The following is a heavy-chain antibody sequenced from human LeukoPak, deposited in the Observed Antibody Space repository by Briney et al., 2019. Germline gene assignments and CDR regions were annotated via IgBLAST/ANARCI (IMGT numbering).Heavy chain of an antibody. V-gene: IGHV3-7*01. CDR3: ARGAPSHGNILITP. Sequence: GGSLRLSCAASGFTFSSYRMNWVRQAPGKGLEWVANIKQDGNEKYYVDSVKGRFTISRDNAKNSLHLQMNSLRAEDTAVYYCARGAPSHGNILITPWGQGTLVTVSS. CDR2: IKQDGNEK. CDR1: GFTFSSYR. D-gene: IGHD3-16*01. J-gene: IGHJ5*02.